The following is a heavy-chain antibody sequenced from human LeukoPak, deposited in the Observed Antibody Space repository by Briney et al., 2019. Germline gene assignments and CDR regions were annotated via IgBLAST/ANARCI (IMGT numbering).Heavy chain of an antibody. Sequence: SETLSLTCTVSGGSISSYYWSWIRQPPGKGLEWIGYIYYSGSTNYNPSLKSRVTISVDTSKNQFSLKLSSVTAADTAVYYCARGSLGTHDAFDIWGRGTMVTVSS. CDR1: GGSISSYY. CDR2: IYYSGST. J-gene: IGHJ3*02. V-gene: IGHV4-59*01. D-gene: IGHD1-14*01. CDR3: ARGSLGTHDAFDI.